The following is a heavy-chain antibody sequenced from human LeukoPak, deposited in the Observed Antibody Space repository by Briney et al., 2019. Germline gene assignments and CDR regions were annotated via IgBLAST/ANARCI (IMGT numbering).Heavy chain of an antibody. D-gene: IGHD4-17*01. CDR2: IRIGGGGT. Sequence: GGSLRLSCAASGFTFSNYAMSWVRQAPGRGLEWASAIRIGGGGTLYADSVKGRFTISRDNSKNTLFLQMNNMRAEDTAVYYCARDPTGDYVGAFEMWGPGTKVTVS. CDR3: ARDPTGDYVGAFEM. CDR1: GFTFSNYA. V-gene: IGHV3-23*01. J-gene: IGHJ3*02.